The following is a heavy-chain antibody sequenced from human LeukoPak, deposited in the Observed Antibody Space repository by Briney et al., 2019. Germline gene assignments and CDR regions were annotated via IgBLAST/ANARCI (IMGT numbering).Heavy chain of an antibody. D-gene: IGHD3-22*01. CDR3: AKDTIDYYDNSGYYRG. V-gene: IGHV3-23*01. CDR1: GFTFSSYA. J-gene: IGHJ4*02. Sequence: GGSLRLSCAASGFTFSSYAMSWVRQAPGKWLEWVSGVSGSGSSTYYADSVKGRFTVSRDNSKDTLYLQMNSLRAEDTAVYYCAKDTIDYYDNSGYYRGWGQGTLVTVSS. CDR2: VSGSGSST.